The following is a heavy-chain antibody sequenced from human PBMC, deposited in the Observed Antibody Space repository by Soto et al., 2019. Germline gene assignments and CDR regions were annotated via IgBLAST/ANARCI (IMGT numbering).Heavy chain of an antibody. V-gene: IGHV3-23*01. Sequence: GGSLRLSCAASGFTFSTYAMSWVRQPPGKGLEWVSVIGGSDGSTHYADSAEGRLTISRDNSKNTLYLQINSLRAEDTAVYYCAKEGSTSYAFFDSWGQGTLVTVSS. CDR2: IGGSDGST. CDR1: GFTFSTYA. D-gene: IGHD6-6*01. CDR3: AKEGSTSYAFFDS. J-gene: IGHJ4*02.